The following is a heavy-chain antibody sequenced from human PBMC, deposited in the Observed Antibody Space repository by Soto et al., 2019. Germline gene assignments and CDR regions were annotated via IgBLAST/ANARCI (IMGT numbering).Heavy chain of an antibody. D-gene: IGHD6-19*01. CDR3: TRDQLHKWLVGLDS. CDR2: IRSKAYGGTA. CDR1: GFTFGDYG. J-gene: IGHJ4*02. V-gene: IGHV3-49*03. Sequence: EVQLVESGGGLVQPGRSLRLSCTTSGFTFGDYGMSWFRQAPGKGLEWVGFIRSKAYGGTADYAASVKGRFTISRDDSKSIAYLQMNSLKTEDTAVYYCTRDQLHKWLVGLDSWGQGTLVTVSS.